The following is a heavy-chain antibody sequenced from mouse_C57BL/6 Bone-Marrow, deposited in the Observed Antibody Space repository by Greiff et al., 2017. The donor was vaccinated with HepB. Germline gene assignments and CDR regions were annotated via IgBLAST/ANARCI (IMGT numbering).Heavy chain of an antibody. CDR2: IYPRSGNT. CDR1: GYTFTSYG. V-gene: IGHV1-81*01. D-gene: IGHD2-5*01. J-gene: IGHJ3*01. CDR3: ARQNYYSIAY. Sequence: VKLMESGAELARPGASVKLSCKASGYTFTSYGISWVKQRTGQGLEWIGEIYPRSGNTYYNEKFKGKATLTADKSSSTAYMELRSLTSEDSAVYFCARQNYYSIAYWGQGTLVTVSA.